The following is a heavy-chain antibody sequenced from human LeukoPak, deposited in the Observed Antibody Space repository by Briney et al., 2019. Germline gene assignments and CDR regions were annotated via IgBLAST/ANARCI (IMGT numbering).Heavy chain of an antibody. Sequence: ASVKVSCKASGYTFTSYGISWVRQAPGQGLEWMGWIGAYNGNTNYAQKLQGRVTMTTDTSTSTAYMELRSLRSDDTAVYYCARELAVAGTFDLWGRGTLVTVPS. J-gene: IGHJ2*01. CDR3: ARELAVAGTFDL. CDR1: GYTFTSYG. V-gene: IGHV1-18*01. D-gene: IGHD6-19*01. CDR2: IGAYNGNT.